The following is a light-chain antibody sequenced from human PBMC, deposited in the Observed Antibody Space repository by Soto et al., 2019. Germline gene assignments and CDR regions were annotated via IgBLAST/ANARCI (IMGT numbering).Light chain of an antibody. CDR3: QQSYSTPQYT. CDR1: QSISSY. J-gene: IGKJ2*01. V-gene: IGKV1-39*01. CDR2: AAS. Sequence: DIQMTQSPSSLSASVGDRVTITCRASQSISSYLNWYQQKPGKAPKLLIYAASSLQSGVPSRFSGSASGTDLTLTISSAQPEDFATYYCQQSYSTPQYTFGQGTKLEIK.